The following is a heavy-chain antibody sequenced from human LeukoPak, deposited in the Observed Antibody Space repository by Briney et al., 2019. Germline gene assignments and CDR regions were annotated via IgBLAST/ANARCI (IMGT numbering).Heavy chain of an antibody. Sequence: ASVKVSCKVSGFTLTELSMHWVRQAPGKGLEWMGGFDPEDGETIYAQKFQGRVTMTEDTSTDTAYMELSSLRSEDTAVYYCATYDSSGYYYFDYWGQGTLVTVSS. CDR1: GFTLTELS. CDR2: FDPEDGET. D-gene: IGHD3-22*01. V-gene: IGHV1-24*01. J-gene: IGHJ4*02. CDR3: ATYDSSGYYYFDY.